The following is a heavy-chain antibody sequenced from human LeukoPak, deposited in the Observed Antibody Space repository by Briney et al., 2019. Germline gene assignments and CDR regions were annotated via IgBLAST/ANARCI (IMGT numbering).Heavy chain of an antibody. CDR2: IYYDGRT. V-gene: IGHV4-39*01. D-gene: IGHD2-8*02. J-gene: IGHJ2*01. CDR3: ARRVYCTGGACRNWYFDL. Sequence: SETLSLTCSVSGGSISSTTYYWGWIRQSPGKGLEWIGSIYYDGRTYYNPSLQSRLAISVDTSKNQFSLRLSSVTAADTAMYYCARRVYCTGGACRNWYFDLWGRGTLVTVSS. CDR1: GGSISSTTYY.